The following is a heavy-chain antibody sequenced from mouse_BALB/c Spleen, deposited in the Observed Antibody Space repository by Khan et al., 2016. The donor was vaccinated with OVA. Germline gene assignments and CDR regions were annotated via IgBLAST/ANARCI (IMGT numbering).Heavy chain of an antibody. V-gene: IGHV9-3-1*01. D-gene: IGHD2-1*01. Sequence: QIQLVQSGPELKKPGETVKISCKASGYTLTDYGMNWVKQAPGKGLKWMGWINTYTGEATYADDFKGRFAFSLETSANTAYLQIHNLKTEDTATYCCSSSNGNYWFAYWGQGTLVTVSA. J-gene: IGHJ3*01. CDR1: GYTLTDYG. CDR2: INTYTGEA. CDR3: SSSNGNYWFAY.